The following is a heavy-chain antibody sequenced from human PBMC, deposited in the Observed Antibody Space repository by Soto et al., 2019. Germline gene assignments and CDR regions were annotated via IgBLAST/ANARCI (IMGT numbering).Heavy chain of an antibody. D-gene: IGHD6-13*01. CDR3: ARGLAAAGKNVNNWFDP. CDR1: GGSFSGYY. J-gene: IGHJ5*02. V-gene: IGHV4-34*01. Sequence: SETLSLTCAVYGGSFSGYYWSWIRQPPGKGLEWIGEINHSGSTNYNPSLKSRVTISVDTSKNQFSLKLSSVTAADTAVYYCARGLAAAGKNVNNWFDPWGQGTLVTVSS. CDR2: INHSGST.